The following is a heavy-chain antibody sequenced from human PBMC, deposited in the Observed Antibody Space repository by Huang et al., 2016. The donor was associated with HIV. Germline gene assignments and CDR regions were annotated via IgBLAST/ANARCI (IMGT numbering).Heavy chain of an antibody. D-gene: IGHD3-16*01. Sequence: EVQLVESGGGLVRPGRSLRLSCAASGFTFDDYAMHWVRQTPGKGLGWVAGINWKSGNIAYADSVSGRFTISRDNAKNSLYLQMNSLRPEDTALYYCAKDWGYDFGAFDFWGRGTMVTVSS. V-gene: IGHV3-9*01. CDR2: INWKSGNI. J-gene: IGHJ3*01. CDR1: GFTFDDYA. CDR3: AKDWGYDFGAFDF.